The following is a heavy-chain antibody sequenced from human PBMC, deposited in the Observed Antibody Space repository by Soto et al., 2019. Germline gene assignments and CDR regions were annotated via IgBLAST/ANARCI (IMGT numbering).Heavy chain of an antibody. J-gene: IGHJ4*02. Sequence: GGSLRLSCAASGFTFSSYAMSWVRQAPGKGLEWVSAISGSGGSTYYADSVKGRFTISRDNSKNTLYLQMNSLRAEDTAVYYCAKKGAVVVPAAIRLGFDYWGQGTLVTVSS. CDR3: AKKGAVVVPAAIRLGFDY. CDR2: ISGSGGST. V-gene: IGHV3-23*01. D-gene: IGHD2-2*02. CDR1: GFTFSSYA.